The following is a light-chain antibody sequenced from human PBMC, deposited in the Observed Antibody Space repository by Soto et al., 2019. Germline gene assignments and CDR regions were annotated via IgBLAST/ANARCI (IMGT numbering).Light chain of an antibody. V-gene: IGLV2-14*01. CDR1: SSDVGGYNY. CDR2: EVS. CDR3: SSYTSSSTLYG. J-gene: IGLJ1*01. Sequence: QSVLTQPASVSGSPGQSITISCTGTSSDVGGYNYVSWYQQHPGKAPKLMIYEVSNRPSGVSNRFSGSKSGNTASLTISGLQAEDEADYYCSSYTSSSTLYGFGTGTQVTVL.